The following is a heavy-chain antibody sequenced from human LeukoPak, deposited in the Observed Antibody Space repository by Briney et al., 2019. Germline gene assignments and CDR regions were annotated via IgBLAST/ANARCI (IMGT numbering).Heavy chain of an antibody. CDR2: IRYDGSNK. Sequence: PGGSLRLSCAASGFTFSSYGMHWVRQAPGKGLEWVAFIRYDGSNKYYADSVKGRFTISRDNSKNTLYLQMNSLRAEGTAVYYCAIPIIDKVRGTVPIRDEYAFDIWGQGTMVTVSS. CDR3: AIPIIDKVRGTVPIRDEYAFDI. D-gene: IGHD2-2*01. V-gene: IGHV3-30*02. J-gene: IGHJ3*02. CDR1: GFTFSSYG.